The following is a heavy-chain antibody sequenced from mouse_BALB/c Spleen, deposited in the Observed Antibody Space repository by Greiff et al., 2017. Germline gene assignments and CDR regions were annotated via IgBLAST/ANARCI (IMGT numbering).Heavy chain of an antibody. CDR3: ARDGGYGNSWFAY. Sequence: EVQRVESGGGLVQPGGSLKLSCAASGFTFSSYGMSWVRQTPDKRLELVATINSNGGSTYYPDSVKGRFTISRDNAKNTLYLQMSSLKSEDTAMYYCARDGGYGNSWFAYWGQGTLVTVSA. J-gene: IGHJ3*01. CDR1: GFTFSSYG. V-gene: IGHV5-6-3*01. D-gene: IGHD2-1*01. CDR2: INSNGGST.